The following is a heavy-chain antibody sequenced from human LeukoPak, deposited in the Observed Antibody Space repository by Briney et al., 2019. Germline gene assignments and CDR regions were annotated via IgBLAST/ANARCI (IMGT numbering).Heavy chain of an antibody. CDR2: INPNSGGT. CDR1: GYTFTGYY. D-gene: IGHD3-22*01. J-gene: IGHJ4*02. V-gene: IGHV1-2*02. Sequence: GASVKVSCKASGYTFTGYYMHWVRQAPGQGLEGMGWINPNSGGTNYAQKFQGRVTMTRDTSISTAYMGLSRLRSDDTAVYYCARADTMIVVPGDYWGQGTLVTVSS. CDR3: ARADTMIVVPGDY.